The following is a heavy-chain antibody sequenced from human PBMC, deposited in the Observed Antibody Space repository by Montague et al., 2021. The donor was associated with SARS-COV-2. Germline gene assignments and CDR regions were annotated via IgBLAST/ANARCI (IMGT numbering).Heavy chain of an antibody. Sequence: SETLSLTCTVSGGSISTYYWNWIRQFPGTGLEWIGYIDYSGSTNYNPSLQSRVIISVDRSTIQFSLKLNSVTAADTAIYYCARLPYDNSYGMDVWGQGTTVTVSS. J-gene: IGHJ6*02. CDR3: ARLPYDNSYGMDV. V-gene: IGHV4-59*01. D-gene: IGHD3-9*01. CDR1: GGSISTYY. CDR2: IDYSGST.